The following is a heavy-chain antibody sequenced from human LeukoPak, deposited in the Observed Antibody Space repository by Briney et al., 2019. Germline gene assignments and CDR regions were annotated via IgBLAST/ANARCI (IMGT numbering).Heavy chain of an antibody. D-gene: IGHD3-22*01. CDR2: IYHTGTT. CDR3: ARDSYYYDITSHADAFFDK. Sequence: TSETLSLTCTVSSGSISSSSHYWGWIRQSPGKGLEWIGSIYHTGTTHYNPSFKSRVTISVDIFKNQFSLKVTSVTAADTAVYYCARDSYYYDITSHADAFFDKWGRGTLVTVSS. J-gene: IGHJ4*02. CDR1: SGSISSSSHY. V-gene: IGHV4-39*07.